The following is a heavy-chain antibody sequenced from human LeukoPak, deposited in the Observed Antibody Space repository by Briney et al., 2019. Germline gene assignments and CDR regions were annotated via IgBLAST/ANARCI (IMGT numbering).Heavy chain of an antibody. J-gene: IGHJ4*02. D-gene: IGHD2-2*01. V-gene: IGHV3-23*01. Sequence: GGSLRLSCAASGFIFSDYSMCWIRQAPGKGLEWVSAISSGGNTYYADSVKGRFTISRDNSKNTLYLQMNSLRAEDTAVYYCAKRLSYNFDYWGQGTLVTVSS. CDR2: ISSGGNT. CDR3: AKRLSYNFDY. CDR1: GFIFSDYS.